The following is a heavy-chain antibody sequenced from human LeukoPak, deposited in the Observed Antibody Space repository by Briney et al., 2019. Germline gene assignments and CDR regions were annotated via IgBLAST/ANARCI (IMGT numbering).Heavy chain of an antibody. Sequence: GGSLRLSCAASGFTFSSYWMSWVRQAPGKGLEWVANIKQDGSEKYYVDSVKGRFTISRDNAKNSLYLQMNSLRAGDTAVYYCARGRYSSGSYYFDYWGQGTLVTVSS. CDR1: GFTFSSYW. CDR3: ARGRYSSGSYYFDY. CDR2: IKQDGSEK. J-gene: IGHJ4*02. V-gene: IGHV3-7*01. D-gene: IGHD6-19*01.